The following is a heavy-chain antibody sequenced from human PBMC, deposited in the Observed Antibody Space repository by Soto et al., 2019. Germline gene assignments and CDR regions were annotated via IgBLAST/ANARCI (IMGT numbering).Heavy chain of an antibody. CDR3: ARVRGYYYGMDV. J-gene: IGHJ6*02. CDR1: GGSISSYY. V-gene: IGHV4-59*01. CDR2: IYYSGST. Sequence: QVQLQESGPGLVKPSETLSLTCTVSGGSISSYYWSWIRQPPGKGLGWIGYIYYSGSTNYNPSLKSRVTISVDTSKNQFSLKLSSVTAADTAVYYCARVRGYYYGMDVWGQGTTVTVSS.